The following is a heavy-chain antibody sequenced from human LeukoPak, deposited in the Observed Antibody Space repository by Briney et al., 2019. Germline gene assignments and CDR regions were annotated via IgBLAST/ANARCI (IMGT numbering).Heavy chain of an antibody. CDR1: GDTFTNYE. CDR2: MNPKSGKT. J-gene: IGHJ4*02. D-gene: IGHD4-17*01. Sequence: ASVKVSCKASGDTFTNYEINWVRQAPGQGLEWMGWMNPKSGKTGYGQKFQGRVTMTRNTSITTAYMELSSLRPEDTAVYFCARVHDYGDYDPDYWGQGTLVTVSS. CDR3: ARVHDYGDYDPDY. V-gene: IGHV1-8*01.